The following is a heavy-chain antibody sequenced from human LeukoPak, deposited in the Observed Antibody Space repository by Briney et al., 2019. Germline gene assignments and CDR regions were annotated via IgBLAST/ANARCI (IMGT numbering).Heavy chain of an antibody. CDR2: IYYSGST. V-gene: IGHV4-59*08. CDR1: GGSLSSYY. J-gene: IGHJ4*02. CDR3: ASFLPGIKIDY. Sequence: SETLSLTCTVSGGSLSSYYWSWIRQPPGKGLEWIGYIYYSGSTNYNPSLKSRVTISVDTSKNQFSLKLSSVTAADTAVYYCASFLPGIKIDYWGQGTLVTVSS. D-gene: IGHD3-16*01.